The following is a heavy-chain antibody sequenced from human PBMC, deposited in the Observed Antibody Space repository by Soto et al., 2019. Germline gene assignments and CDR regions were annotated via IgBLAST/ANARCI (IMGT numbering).Heavy chain of an antibody. J-gene: IGHJ5*02. CDR3: ARGPSGTRYERAGSFDP. Sequence: ASVKVSCKASGYTFTSYAMHWVRQAPGQRLEWMGWINAGNGNTKYSQKFQGRVTITRDTSASTAYMELSSLRSEDTAVYYCARGPSGTRYERAGSFDPWGQGTLVTVSS. CDR2: INAGNGNT. D-gene: IGHD1-7*01. CDR1: GYTFTSYA. V-gene: IGHV1-3*01.